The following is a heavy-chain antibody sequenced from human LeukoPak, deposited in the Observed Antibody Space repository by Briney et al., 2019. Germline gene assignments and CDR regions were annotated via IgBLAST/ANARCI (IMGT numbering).Heavy chain of an antibody. J-gene: IGHJ4*02. CDR2: ISWNSGSI. CDR1: GFTFDDYA. D-gene: IGHD4-17*01. V-gene: IGHV3-9*01. Sequence: RTGGSLRLSCAASGFTFDDYAMHWVRQAPGKGLEWVSGISWNSGSIGYADSVKGRFTISRDNAKNSLYLQVNSLRAEDTALYYCAKAGGSVTTRSHFDYWGQGTLVTVSS. CDR3: AKAGGSVTTRSHFDY.